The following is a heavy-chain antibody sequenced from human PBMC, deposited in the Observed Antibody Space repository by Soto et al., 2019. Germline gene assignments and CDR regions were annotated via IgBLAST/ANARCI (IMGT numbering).Heavy chain of an antibody. CDR1: GFTFSSYW. V-gene: IGHV3-7*01. D-gene: IGHD6-13*01. CDR3: ARDLAAAGTWSY. Sequence: HPGGSLRLSCAASGFTFSSYWMSWVRQAPGKGLEWVANINQDGSEKNYVDSVKGRFTISRDNAKNSFYLQMNSLRAEDTALYYCARDLAAAGTWSYWGRGTLVTVSS. CDR2: INQDGSEK. J-gene: IGHJ4*02.